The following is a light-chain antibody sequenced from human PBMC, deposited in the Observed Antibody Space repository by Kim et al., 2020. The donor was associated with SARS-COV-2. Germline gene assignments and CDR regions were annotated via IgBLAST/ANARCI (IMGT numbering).Light chain of an antibody. V-gene: IGLV1-44*01. Sequence: ELTQPPSASGTPGQTVIISCSGSTSSIGNNIVNWYQQFPGAAPSLLIYENNRRPSGVPDRFSGSKSGASASLAISGLQSEDEAAYSCAAWDDGLNVCVFGGGTQLTVL. CDR1: TSSIGNNI. J-gene: IGLJ3*02. CDR2: ENN. CDR3: AAWDDGLNVCV.